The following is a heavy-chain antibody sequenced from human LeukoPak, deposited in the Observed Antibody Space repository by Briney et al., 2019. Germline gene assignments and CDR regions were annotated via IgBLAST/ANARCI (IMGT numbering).Heavy chain of an antibody. CDR1: GFTVSSYG. CDR3: AKDSILVDIVATIRINGLDY. CDR2: ISYDGSNK. Sequence: GRSLRLSCAASGFTVSSYGMHWVRQAPGKGLEWVAVISYDGSNKYYADSVKGRFTISRDNSKNTLYLQMNSLRAEDTAVYYCAKDSILVDIVATIRINGLDYWGQGTLVTVSS. V-gene: IGHV3-30*18. J-gene: IGHJ4*02. D-gene: IGHD5-12*01.